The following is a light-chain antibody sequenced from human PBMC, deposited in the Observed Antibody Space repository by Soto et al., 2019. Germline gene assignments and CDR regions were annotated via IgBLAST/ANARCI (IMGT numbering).Light chain of an antibody. CDR1: QSMSSY. V-gene: IGKV1-39*01. CDR3: QQYGSSPRT. CDR2: AAS. Sequence: DIQMTQSPSSLSASVGDRVTITCRASQSMSSYLNWYQQKPGKAPRLLIDAASSLQSGVPSRFSGSGSGTDFTLTISSLQPEDFAVYYCQQYGSSPRTFXQGTKADIK. J-gene: IGKJ1*01.